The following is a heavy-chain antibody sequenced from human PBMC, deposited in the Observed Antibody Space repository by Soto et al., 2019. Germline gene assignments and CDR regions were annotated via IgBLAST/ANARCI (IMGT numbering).Heavy chain of an antibody. CDR1: GGTFSSYT. V-gene: IGHV1-69*08. Sequence: QVQLVQSGAEVKKPGSSVKVSCKASGGTFSSYTISWVRQAAGQGLEWMGRIIPILGIANYAQKFQGRVTITADKSTSTAYMELSSLRSEDTAVYYCARDRLYSSGWYYFDYWGQGTLVTVSS. CDR2: IIPILGIA. CDR3: ARDRLYSSGWYYFDY. D-gene: IGHD6-19*01. J-gene: IGHJ4*02.